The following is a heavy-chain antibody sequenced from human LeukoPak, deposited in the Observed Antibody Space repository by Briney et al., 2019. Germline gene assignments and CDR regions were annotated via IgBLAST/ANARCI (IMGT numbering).Heavy chain of an antibody. CDR2: ISYDGSNK. V-gene: IGHV3-30*18. D-gene: IGHD2-15*01. J-gene: IGHJ4*02. CDR3: AKVKDIVVVVAATGGYYFDY. CDR1: GFTFSSYG. Sequence: GRSLRLSCAASGFTFSSYGMHWVRQAPGKGLEWVAVISYDGSNKYYADSVKGRFTISRYNSKNTLYLQMNSLRAEDTAVYYCAKVKDIVVVVAATGGYYFDYWGQGTLVTVSS.